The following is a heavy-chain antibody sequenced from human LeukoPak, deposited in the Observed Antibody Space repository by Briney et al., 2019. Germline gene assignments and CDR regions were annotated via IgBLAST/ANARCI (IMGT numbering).Heavy chain of an antibody. J-gene: IGHJ4*02. CDR2: ISYDGSNK. D-gene: IGHD2-21*02. V-gene: IGHV3-30-3*01. Sequence: GGPLRLSCAASGFTFSSYAMHWVRQAPGKGLEWVAVISYDGSNKYYADSVKGRFTISRDNSKNTLYLQMNSLRAEDTAVYYCARDGYCGGGCYLFDYWGQGTLVTVSS. CDR1: GFTFSSYA. CDR3: ARDGYCGGGCYLFDY.